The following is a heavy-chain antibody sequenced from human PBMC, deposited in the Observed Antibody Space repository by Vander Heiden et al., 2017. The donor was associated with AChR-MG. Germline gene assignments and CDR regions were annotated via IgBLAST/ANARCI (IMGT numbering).Heavy chain of an antibody. Sequence: QVQLQESGPGLVKPSGTLSLTCAVSGGSISSSNWWSWVRQPPGKGLEWIGEIYQSGSTNYNPSLKSRVTISVDKSKNQFSLKLSSVTAADTAVYYCARGSYYDILTGYTYYFDYWGQGTLVTVSS. CDR1: GGSISSSNW. CDR3: ARGSYYDILTGYTYYFDY. D-gene: IGHD3-9*01. V-gene: IGHV4-4*02. CDR2: IYQSGST. J-gene: IGHJ4*02.